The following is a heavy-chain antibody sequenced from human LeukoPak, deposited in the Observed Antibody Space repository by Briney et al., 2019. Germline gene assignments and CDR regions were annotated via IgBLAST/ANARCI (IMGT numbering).Heavy chain of an antibody. J-gene: IGHJ4*02. D-gene: IGHD2-15*01. CDR3: VRDGQGSTPLDY. Sequence: GGSLRLSCAASGFTFSSHWMHWVRQAPGKGLVWVSGISTDGSRPRYADSVNGRFTISRDNAKNTLYPQMNSLRAEDTAVYFCVRDGQGSTPLDYWGQGTLVTVSS. CDR1: GFTFSSHW. CDR2: ISTDGSRP. V-gene: IGHV3-74*01.